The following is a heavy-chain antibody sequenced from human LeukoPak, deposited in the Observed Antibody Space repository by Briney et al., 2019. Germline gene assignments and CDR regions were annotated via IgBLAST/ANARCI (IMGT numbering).Heavy chain of an antibody. J-gene: IGHJ4*02. CDR3: TRAGNYRFDY. Sequence: GGSLRLSCAASGFTFSSSWVHCVRQAPGKGLVWVSRIDPDGRTTNYADSVKGRFTISRDNAKNTLYLQMNSLSVEDTAVYYCTRAGNYRFDYWGPGTLVTVSS. CDR2: IDPDGRTT. D-gene: IGHD1-7*01. V-gene: IGHV3-74*01. CDR1: GFTFSSSW.